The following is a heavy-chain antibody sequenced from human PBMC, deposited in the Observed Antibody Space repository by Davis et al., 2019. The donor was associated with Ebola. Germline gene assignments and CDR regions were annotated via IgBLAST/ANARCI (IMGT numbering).Heavy chain of an antibody. V-gene: IGHV1-46*01. D-gene: IGHD3-22*01. Sequence: ASVKVSCKASGYTFTSYYMHWVRQAPGQGLEWMGIINPSGGSTSYAQKFQGRVTMTRDTSTSTVYMELSSLRSEDTAVYYCATIPFGESPDKYMIVVGMGAFDIWGQGTMVTVSS. J-gene: IGHJ3*02. CDR2: INPSGGST. CDR1: GYTFTSYY. CDR3: ATIPFGESPDKYMIVVGMGAFDI.